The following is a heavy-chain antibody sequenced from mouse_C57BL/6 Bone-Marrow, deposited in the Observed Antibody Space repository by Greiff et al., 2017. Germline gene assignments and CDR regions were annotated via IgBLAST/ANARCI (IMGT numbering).Heavy chain of an antibody. V-gene: IGHV1-50*01. CDR3: AREERGLDY. J-gene: IGHJ2*01. Sequence: QVQLQQPGAALVKPGASVKLSCKASGYTFTSYWMQWVKQRPGQGLEGIGEIDPSDSYTNYNQKFKGKATLTVDTSSSTAYMQLSSLTSEDSAVYYCAREERGLDYWGQGTTLTVSS. CDR1: GYTFTSYW. CDR2: IDPSDSYT.